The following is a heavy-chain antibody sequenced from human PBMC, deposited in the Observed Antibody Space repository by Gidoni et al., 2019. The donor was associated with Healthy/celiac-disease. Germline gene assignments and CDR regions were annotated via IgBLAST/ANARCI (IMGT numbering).Heavy chain of an antibody. J-gene: IGHJ4*02. CDR2: ISSSSSYI. CDR1: GLTFSSYS. V-gene: IGHV3-21*01. CDR3: ARDYGSSSWDFDY. D-gene: IGHD6-13*01. Sequence: EVQLVESGGGLVKPGGSLRLSCAAYGLTFSSYSMNWVRQAPGKGLEWVSSISSSSSYIYYADSVKGRFTISRDNAKNSLYLQMNSLRAEDTAVYYCARDYGSSSWDFDYWGQGTLVTVAS.